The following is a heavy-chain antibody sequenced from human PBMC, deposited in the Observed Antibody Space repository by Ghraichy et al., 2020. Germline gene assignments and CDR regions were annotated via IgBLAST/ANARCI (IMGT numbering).Heavy chain of an antibody. V-gene: IGHV3-7*01. J-gene: IGHJ4*02. Sequence: VANIKQDGSEKYYVDSVKGRFTISRENAKNSLYLKMNSLRAEDTAVYYCAREVAGGYSYAHWGLVTL. D-gene: IGHD5-18*01. CDR3: AREVAGGYSYAH. CDR2: IKQDGSEK.